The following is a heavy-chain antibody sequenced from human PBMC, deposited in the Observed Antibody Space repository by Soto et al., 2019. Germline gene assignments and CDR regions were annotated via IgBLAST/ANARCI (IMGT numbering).Heavy chain of an antibody. V-gene: IGHV3-23*01. Sequence: GGSLRLSCAASGFTFSSYAMSWVRQAPGKGLEWVSAISGSGGSTYYADSVKGRFTISRDNSKNTLYLQMNSLRAEDTAVYYCAKDLGFLEWLSPPSDAMDVWGQGTTVTVSS. CDR2: ISGSGGST. CDR3: AKDLGFLEWLSPPSDAMDV. J-gene: IGHJ6*02. D-gene: IGHD3-3*02. CDR1: GFTFSSYA.